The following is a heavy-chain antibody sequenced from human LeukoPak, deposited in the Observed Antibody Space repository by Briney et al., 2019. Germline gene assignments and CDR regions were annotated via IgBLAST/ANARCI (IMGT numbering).Heavy chain of an antibody. V-gene: IGHV3-21*01. Sequence: GSLRLSFEGSGFTVNSYSMIWVRPAPGKGLEWVSSIRGDSTETRHADSLMGRFTISRDNAKKSLYLQMNSLRAEDTAVYYCARGHFGVVLDYWGQGTLVTVSS. CDR1: GFTVNSYS. CDR2: IRGDSTET. CDR3: ARGHFGVVLDY. J-gene: IGHJ4*02. D-gene: IGHD3-3*01.